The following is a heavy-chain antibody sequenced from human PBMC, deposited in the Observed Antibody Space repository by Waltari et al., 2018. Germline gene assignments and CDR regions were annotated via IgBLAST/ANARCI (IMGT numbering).Heavy chain of an antibody. V-gene: IGHV3-30*18. J-gene: IGHJ6*03. D-gene: IGHD3-10*01. CDR3: AKCGGLLWFKESRYMDV. Sequence: QVQLVESGGGVVQPGRSLRLSCAASGFTFTNYGIPVGRQAPGKGVEWVAFISYDGSQKHYADSLKGRFTISRDNSKKTLYLEMNSLRTEDTAVYYCAKCGGLLWFKESRYMDVWGKGTTVTVSS. CDR1: GFTFTNYG. CDR2: ISYDGSQK.